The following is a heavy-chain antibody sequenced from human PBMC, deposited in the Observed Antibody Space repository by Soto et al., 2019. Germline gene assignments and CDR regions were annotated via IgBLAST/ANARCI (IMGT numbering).Heavy chain of an antibody. V-gene: IGHV3-72*01. CDR3: TRTESSGYHVLET. Sequence: GGSLILSCAASGFRFSDDYMEWVRQAPGKGLEWVGRIRNKANSYTTEYAASVKGRFTISRDDSKNSLYLQMNSLKTEDTAVYYCTRTESSGYHVLETWGQGTMVTVSS. J-gene: IGHJ3*02. CDR2: IRNKANSYTT. CDR1: GFRFSDDY. D-gene: IGHD3-10*01.